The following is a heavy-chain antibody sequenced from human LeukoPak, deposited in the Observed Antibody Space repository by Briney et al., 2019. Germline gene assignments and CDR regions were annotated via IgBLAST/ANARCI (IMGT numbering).Heavy chain of an antibody. CDR2: IWYDGSNK. V-gene: IGHV3-33*01. Sequence: PGRSQRLSCAASGFTFSSYGMHWVRQAPGKGLEWVAVIWYDGSNKYYADSVKGRFTISRDNSKNTLYLQMNSLRAEDTAVYYCARGYCSGGSCYSVESEYFQHWGQGTLVTVSS. J-gene: IGHJ1*01. D-gene: IGHD2-15*01. CDR3: ARGYCSGGSCYSVESEYFQH. CDR1: GFTFSSYG.